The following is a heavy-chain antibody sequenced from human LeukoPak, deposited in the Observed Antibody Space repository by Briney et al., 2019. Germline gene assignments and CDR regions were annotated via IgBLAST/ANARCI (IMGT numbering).Heavy chain of an antibody. CDR2: MNPNSGNT. CDR3: ARYSGSYYETTVGSVGMDV. V-gene: IGHV1-8*02. CDR1: GYTFTSYG. J-gene: IGHJ6*02. Sequence: RASVKVSCKASGYTFTSYGISWVRQATGQGLEWMGWMNPNSGNTGYAQKFQGRVTMARNTSISTAYMELSSLRSEDTAVYYCARYSGSYYETTVGSVGMDVWGQGTTVTVSS. D-gene: IGHD1-26*01.